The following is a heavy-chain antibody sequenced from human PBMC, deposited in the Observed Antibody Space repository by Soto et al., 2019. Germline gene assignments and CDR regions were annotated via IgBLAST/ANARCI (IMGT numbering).Heavy chain of an antibody. CDR3: ARRMIAAAGIAYGMDV. J-gene: IGHJ6*02. CDR2: IDPSDSYT. D-gene: IGHD6-13*01. CDR1: GYGFTSYW. Sequence: GESLKISCKGSGYGFTSYWISWVRQMPGKGLEWMGRIDPSDSYTNYSPSFQGHVTISADKSISTAYLQWSSLKASDTAMYYCARRMIAAAGIAYGMDVWGQGTTVTVSS. V-gene: IGHV5-10-1*01.